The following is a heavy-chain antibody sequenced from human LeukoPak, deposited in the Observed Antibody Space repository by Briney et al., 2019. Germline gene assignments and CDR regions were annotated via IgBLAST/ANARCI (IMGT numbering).Heavy chain of an antibody. D-gene: IGHD1-7*01. Sequence: GSLRLSCAASGFTFTDSAMTWVRQAPGKGLEWVSAISTSGGATIYTDSVKDRFTISRDNSKNTLYLQMNSLRAEDTAIYYCAKGGNYAPLDYWGQGTLVTVSS. CDR3: AKGGNYAPLDY. V-gene: IGHV3-23*01. CDR2: ISTSGGAT. CDR1: GFTFTDSA. J-gene: IGHJ4*02.